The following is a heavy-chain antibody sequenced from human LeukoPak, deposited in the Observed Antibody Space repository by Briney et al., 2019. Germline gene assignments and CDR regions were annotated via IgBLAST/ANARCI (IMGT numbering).Heavy chain of an antibody. D-gene: IGHD1-20*01. V-gene: IGHV3-20*04. Sequence: GGSLRLSCAASGFTFDDYGMSWVRQAPGKGLEWVSGINWNGGSTGYADSVKGRFTISRDNAKNSLYLQMNSLRAEDTALYYCARAGGPYNWIPKRQTASDYWGQGTLVTVSS. CDR3: ARAGGPYNWIPKRQTASDY. J-gene: IGHJ4*02. CDR1: GFTFDDYG. CDR2: INWNGGST.